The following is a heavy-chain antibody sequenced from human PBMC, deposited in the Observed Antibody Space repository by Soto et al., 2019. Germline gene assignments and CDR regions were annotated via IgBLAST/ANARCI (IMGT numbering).Heavy chain of an antibody. CDR1: EFSYDSHAAG. V-gene: IGHV2-5*02. D-gene: IGHD3-10*02. Sequence: QITLKESGPTVVKPTQTLTLTCTFSEFSYDSHAAGVGWIRQSPGKALEWLALVYWDDEKRYSPSLESRLTITRGTSRNQVVLTMINMHPVDTGTYYCGNRSGAYVRPRTYDFDSWGQGTLVTVSS. CDR2: VYWDDEK. CDR3: GNRSGAYVRPRTYDFDS. J-gene: IGHJ4*02.